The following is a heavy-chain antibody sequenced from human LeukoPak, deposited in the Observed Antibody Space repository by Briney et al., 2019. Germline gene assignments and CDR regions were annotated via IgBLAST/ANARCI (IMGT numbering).Heavy chain of an antibody. CDR2: ISGSGGST. D-gene: IGHD4-23*01. CDR3: AKDFFYGGNSPYFDY. CDR1: GFTFNNYA. V-gene: IGHV3-23*01. Sequence: PGGSLRLSCAASGFTFNNYAMSWVRQAPGKGLEWVSAISGSGGSTYYADSVKGRFTISRDNSKDTLYLQMNSLRAEDTAVYYCAKDFFYGGNSPYFDYWGQGTLVTVFS. J-gene: IGHJ4*02.